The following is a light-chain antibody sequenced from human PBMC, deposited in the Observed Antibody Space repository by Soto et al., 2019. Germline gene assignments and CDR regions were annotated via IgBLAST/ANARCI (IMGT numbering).Light chain of an antibody. CDR3: SSYTYNSPYV. CDR2: EVS. V-gene: IGLV2-14*01. Sequence: QSVLTQPASVSGSPGQSTTISCTGTSSDVGGYNYVSWYQQHPGKAPKLMIFEVSNRPSGISIRFSGSKSGNTASLTISGLQTEDEADYYCSSYTYNSPYVFGTGTKVTVL. CDR1: SSDVGGYNY. J-gene: IGLJ1*01.